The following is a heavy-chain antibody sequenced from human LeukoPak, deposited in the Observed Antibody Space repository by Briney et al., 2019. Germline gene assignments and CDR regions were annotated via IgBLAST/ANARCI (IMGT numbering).Heavy chain of an antibody. CDR1: GYTFTSYG. D-gene: IGHD3-3*01. CDR3: ATDLGITIFGVAMIDAFDI. V-gene: IGHV1-18*01. CDR2: ISAYNGNT. Sequence: RASVKVSCKASGYTFTSYGISWVRQAPGQGLEWMGWISAYNGNTNYAQKFQGRVTMTEDTSTDTAYMELSSLRSEDTAVYYCATDLGITIFGVAMIDAFDIWGQGTMVTVSS. J-gene: IGHJ3*02.